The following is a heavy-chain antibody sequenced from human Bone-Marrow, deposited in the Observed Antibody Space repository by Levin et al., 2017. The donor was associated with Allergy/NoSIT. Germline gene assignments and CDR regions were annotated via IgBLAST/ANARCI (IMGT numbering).Heavy chain of an antibody. CDR1: GGSISSSSYY. CDR3: ARHFELRLGELSSLRGWFDP. J-gene: IGHJ5*02. Sequence: SETLSLTCTVSGGSISSSSYYWGWIRQPPGKGLEWIGSIYYSGSTYYNPSLKSRVTISVDTSKNQFSLKLSSVTAADTAVYYCARHFELRLGELSSLRGWFDPWGQGTLVTVSS. D-gene: IGHD3-16*02. V-gene: IGHV4-39*01. CDR2: IYYSGST.